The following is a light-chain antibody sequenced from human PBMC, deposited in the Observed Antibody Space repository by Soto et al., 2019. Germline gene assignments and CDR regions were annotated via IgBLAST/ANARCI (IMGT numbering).Light chain of an antibody. J-gene: IGKJ1*01. CDR1: RSVRSN. CDR3: QPYNNWPA. CDR2: AAT. V-gene: IGKV3-15*01. Sequence: TQYTATMAVCRGERATLSCRASRSVRSNLDWYQQKPGQAPRRLIYAATTRATGIPARFNDSASGTEFTLTICSLPSEDTAVYDCQPYNNWPAFGQVTKVDI.